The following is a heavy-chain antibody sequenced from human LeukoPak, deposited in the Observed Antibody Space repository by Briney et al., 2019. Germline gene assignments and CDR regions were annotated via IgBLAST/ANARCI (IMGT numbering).Heavy chain of an antibody. CDR1: GYTFTSYY. V-gene: IGHV1-46*01. CDR3: ATTTYYYDSSGSQIDY. D-gene: IGHD3-22*01. Sequence: GASVKVSCKASGYTFTSYYMHWVRQAPGQGLEWMGIINPSGGSTSYAQKFQGRVTMTRDTSTSTVYMELSSLRSEDTAVYYCATTTYYYDSSGSQIDYWGQGTLVTVSS. J-gene: IGHJ4*02. CDR2: INPSGGST.